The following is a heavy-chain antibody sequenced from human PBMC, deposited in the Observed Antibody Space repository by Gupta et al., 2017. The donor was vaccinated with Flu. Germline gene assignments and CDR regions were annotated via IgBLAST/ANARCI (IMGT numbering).Heavy chain of an antibody. D-gene: IGHD6-13*01. Sequence: EVPVVESGGGVVRPGESLRLSCVASGFTFDDFGTSWVRQVPGKGLEWVSGINWKGATTTYGDSVKGRFIISRDNAKNSVFLQMNSLRAEDTAFYHGARRAAGGTTDWYFDLWGRGTLVTVSS. J-gene: IGHJ2*01. CDR3: ARRAAGGTTDWYFDL. CDR2: INWKGATT. V-gene: IGHV3-20*01. CDR1: GFTFDDFG.